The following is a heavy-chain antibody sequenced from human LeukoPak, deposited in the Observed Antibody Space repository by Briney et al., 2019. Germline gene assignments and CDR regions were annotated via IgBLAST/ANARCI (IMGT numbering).Heavy chain of an antibody. J-gene: IGHJ4*02. CDR3: AKDEIATSGTPYFDY. V-gene: IGHV3-30*02. CDR1: GFTFSYYG. Sequence: GGSLRLSCAASGFTFSYYGMSWVRQAPGKGLEWVAFIRYDGSKKYYADSVKGRFTISRDDSKNTLYLQMNTLRAEDTALYYCAKDEIATSGTPYFDYWGQGTLVTVSS. D-gene: IGHD6-13*01. CDR2: IRYDGSKK.